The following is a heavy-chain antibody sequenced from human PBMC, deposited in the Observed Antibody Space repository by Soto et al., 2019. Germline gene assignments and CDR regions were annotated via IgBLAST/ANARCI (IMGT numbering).Heavy chain of an antibody. D-gene: IGHD1-26*01. CDR2: INSDSSII. CDR3: ARDPRVGSADHDY. Sequence: GGSLRLSCAAPGFTFSSNSMNWVRQTPGKGLEWLSYINSDSSIIHYADSVKGRFTISRNNARNSLYLQMNSLRDEDTAVYYCARDPRVGSADHDYWGQGTLVTVSS. J-gene: IGHJ4*02. V-gene: IGHV3-48*02. CDR1: GFTFSSNS.